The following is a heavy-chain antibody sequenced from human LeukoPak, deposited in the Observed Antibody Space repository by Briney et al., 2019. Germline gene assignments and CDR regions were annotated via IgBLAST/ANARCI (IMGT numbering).Heavy chain of an antibody. CDR3: ARHGGEDYYYGMDV. CDR1: GYTLTELS. CDR2: IIPIFGTA. V-gene: IGHV1-69*06. Sequence: EASVKVSCEVSGYTLTELSMHWVRQAPGKGLEWMGGIIPIFGTANYAQKFQGRVTITADKSTSTAYMELSSLRSEDTAVYYCARHGGEDYYYGMDVWGKGTTVTVSS. J-gene: IGHJ6*04.